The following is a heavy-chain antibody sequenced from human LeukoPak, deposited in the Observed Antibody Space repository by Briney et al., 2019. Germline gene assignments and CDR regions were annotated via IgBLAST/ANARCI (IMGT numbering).Heavy chain of an antibody. CDR1: GFTFSSYG. V-gene: IGHV3-30*02. J-gene: IGHJ4*02. Sequence: GGSLRLTCAASGFTFSSYGVHWVRQAPGKGLEWVAYIQYDGSNEQYADSVKGRFSISRDSSKNILYLQMNSLRAEDTAVYYCAIRRRDGYNYLLDYWGQGTLVTVSS. D-gene: IGHD5-24*01. CDR2: IQYDGSNE. CDR3: AIRRRDGYNYLLDY.